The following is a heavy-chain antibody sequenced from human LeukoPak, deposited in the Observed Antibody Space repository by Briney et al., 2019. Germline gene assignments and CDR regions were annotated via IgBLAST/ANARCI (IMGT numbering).Heavy chain of an antibody. Sequence: GASVKISCKASGYTFTGYYMHWVRQAPGQGLECLGRIIPILSIPKYEQQFQGRVTITADKSTSVAYMELSSLRSDDTAVYYCARVNDNWSYAMDVWGQGTTVTVSS. CDR2: IIPILSIP. CDR3: ARVNDNWSYAMDV. V-gene: IGHV1-69*04. D-gene: IGHD3-9*01. J-gene: IGHJ6*02. CDR1: GYTFTGYY.